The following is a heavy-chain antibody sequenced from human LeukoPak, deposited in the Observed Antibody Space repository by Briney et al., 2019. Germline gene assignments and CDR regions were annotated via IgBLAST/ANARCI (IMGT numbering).Heavy chain of an antibody. CDR3: ARDIAAAGRAGFDP. CDR1: GYSISSGYY. V-gene: IGHV4-38-2*02. Sequence: SETLSLTCTVSGYSISSGYYWGWIRQPPGKGLEWIGSIFHSGSTYYNPSLKSRVTISVDRSKNQFSLKLSSVTAADTAVYYCARDIAAAGRAGFDPWGQGTLVTVSS. D-gene: IGHD6-13*01. J-gene: IGHJ5*02. CDR2: IFHSGST.